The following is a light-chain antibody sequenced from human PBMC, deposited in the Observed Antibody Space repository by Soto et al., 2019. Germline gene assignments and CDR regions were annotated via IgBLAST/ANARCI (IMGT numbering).Light chain of an antibody. CDR3: QQYDNWPPST. CDR2: GAS. CDR1: QSVSNK. J-gene: IGKJ3*01. V-gene: IGKV3-15*01. Sequence: EIVMTQSPATLSVSPGERATLSCRASQSVSNKLAWYQQKPGQAPRLLIYGASTRATGIPARFSGSGSGTEFTLTISSLQSEDFAVYYCQQYDNWPPSTFDPGTKVDIK.